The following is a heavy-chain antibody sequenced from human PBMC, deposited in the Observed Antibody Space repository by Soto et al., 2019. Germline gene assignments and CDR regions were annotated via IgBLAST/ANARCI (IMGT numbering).Heavy chain of an antibody. V-gene: IGHV1-2*04. CDR2: IDPGNGGT. J-gene: IGHJ6*02. D-gene: IGHD1-26*01. Sequence: QVQLVQSGAAVKKPGASVKVSCKASGYTFSDYYLHWVRQAPGQGLEWMGWIDPGNGGTNYAQKFQGWVTMTRDTSITTAYMELSRLTSDDTAVYFCARSSGNTPYHYGLDVWGQGTTVIVS. CDR1: GYTFSDYY. CDR3: ARSSGNTPYHYGLDV.